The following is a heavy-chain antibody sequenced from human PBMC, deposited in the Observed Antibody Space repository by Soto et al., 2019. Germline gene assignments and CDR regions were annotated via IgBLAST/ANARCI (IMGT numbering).Heavy chain of an antibody. CDR3: AKDDFTDRGDDYFDY. CDR1: GFSCTNFA. J-gene: IGHJ4*02. Sequence: EVQLLESGGGLVQPGGSLRLSCAASGFSCTNFAMSWVRQAPGKGLEWVAGIGASGDITWYADSVKGRLSISRDNSKNTLYLQLNSLRFEDTAVYYCAKDDFTDRGDDYFDYWGPGTLVTVSS. V-gene: IGHV3-23*01. D-gene: IGHD2-21*02. CDR2: IGASGDIT.